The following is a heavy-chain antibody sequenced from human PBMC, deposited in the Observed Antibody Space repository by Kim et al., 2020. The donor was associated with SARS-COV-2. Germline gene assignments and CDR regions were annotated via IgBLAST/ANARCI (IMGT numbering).Heavy chain of an antibody. D-gene: IGHD3-10*01. CDR3: AKDQFPSRITMVRGAPYYSYCGMDV. V-gene: IGHV3-30*18. Sequence: GSLRLSCAASGFTFSSYGMHWVRQAPGKGLEWVAVISYDGSNKYYADSVKGRFPISRDNSKNTLYLQMNSLRAEDTAVYYCAKDQFPSRITMVRGAPYYSYCGMDVWSRGTTVTVSS. CDR2: ISYDGSNK. CDR1: GFTFSSYG. J-gene: IGHJ6*02.